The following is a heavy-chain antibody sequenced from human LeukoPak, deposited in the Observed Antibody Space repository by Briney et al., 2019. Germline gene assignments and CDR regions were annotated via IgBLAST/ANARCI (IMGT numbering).Heavy chain of an antibody. J-gene: IGHJ5*02. CDR2: IIPILGIA. Sequence: SVKVSCKASGGTFSSYTISWVRQAPGQGLEWMGRIIPILGIANYAQKFQGRVTITADKSTSTAYMELSSLRSEDTAVYYCVREKDSYRFESNWFVPWGQGTLVTVSS. CDR1: GGTFSSYT. D-gene: IGHD5-18*01. V-gene: IGHV1-69*04. CDR3: VREKDSYRFESNWFVP.